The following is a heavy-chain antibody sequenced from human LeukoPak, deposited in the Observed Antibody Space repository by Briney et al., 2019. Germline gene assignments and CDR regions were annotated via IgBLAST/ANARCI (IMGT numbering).Heavy chain of an antibody. J-gene: IGHJ4*02. CDR3: ASGMTTVTTRQFDY. D-gene: IGHD4-17*01. V-gene: IGHV1-69*06. Sequence: SVKVSCKASGGTFSSYAISWVRQAPGQGLEWMGGIIPIFGTANYAQKFQGRVTIAADKSTSTAYMELSSLRSEDTAVYYCASGMTTVTTRQFDYWGQGTLVSVSS. CDR2: IIPIFGTA. CDR1: GGTFSSYA.